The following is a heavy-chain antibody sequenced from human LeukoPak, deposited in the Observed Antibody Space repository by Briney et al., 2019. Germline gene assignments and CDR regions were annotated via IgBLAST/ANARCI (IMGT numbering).Heavy chain of an antibody. Sequence: GGTLRLSCAASGFTFSSYGMSWVRQAPGKGLEWVSAISGSGGSTYYADSVKGRFTISRDNSKNTLYLQMNSLRAEDTAVYYCAREIRYFDWLRYYYVDVWGKGTTVTVSS. D-gene: IGHD3-9*01. J-gene: IGHJ6*03. CDR1: GFTFSSYG. CDR3: AREIRYFDWLRYYYVDV. CDR2: ISGSGGST. V-gene: IGHV3-23*01.